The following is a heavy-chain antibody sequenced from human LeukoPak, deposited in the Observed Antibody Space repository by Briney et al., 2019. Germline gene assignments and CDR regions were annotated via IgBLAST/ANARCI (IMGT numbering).Heavy chain of an antibody. CDR1: GFTFSSYG. CDR3: AKDSAKIVVVIFSARGDAFDI. D-gene: IGHD3-22*01. J-gene: IGHJ3*02. Sequence: GGSLRLSRAASGFTFSSYGMHWVRQAPGKGLEWVAFIRYDGSNKYYADSVKGRFTISRDNSKNTLYLQMNSLRAEDTAVYYCAKDSAKIVVVIFSARGDAFDIWGQGTMVTVSS. V-gene: IGHV3-30*02. CDR2: IRYDGSNK.